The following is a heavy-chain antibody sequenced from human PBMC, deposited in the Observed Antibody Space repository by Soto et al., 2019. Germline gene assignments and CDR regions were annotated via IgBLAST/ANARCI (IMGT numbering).Heavy chain of an antibody. D-gene: IGHD3-10*01. Sequence: QVQLVQSGAEVKKPGASVKVSCKASGYTFTSYGISWVRQAPGQGLEWMGWISAYNGNTNYAQKLQGRVTMTTDTATSTAYMELRSLRSDDTAVYYCARYIRAPIGRYYCHYMDVWGKGTTVTVSS. J-gene: IGHJ6*03. CDR2: ISAYNGNT. CDR1: GYTFTSYG. CDR3: ARYIRAPIGRYYCHYMDV. V-gene: IGHV1-18*01.